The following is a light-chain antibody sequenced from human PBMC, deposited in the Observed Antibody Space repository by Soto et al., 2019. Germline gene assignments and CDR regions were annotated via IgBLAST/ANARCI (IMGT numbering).Light chain of an antibody. Sequence: QSVLTQPPSLSAAPGQTVTISCSGTSSNIGNNYVSWYQQFPGTAPKLLIYENVKRFSGVPDRFSGSKSGTSGTLDITGLQTGDEADYYCATWDTSLSVEVFGGGTKLTVL. CDR1: SSNIGNNY. J-gene: IGLJ3*02. CDR2: ENV. CDR3: ATWDTSLSVEV. V-gene: IGLV1-51*02.